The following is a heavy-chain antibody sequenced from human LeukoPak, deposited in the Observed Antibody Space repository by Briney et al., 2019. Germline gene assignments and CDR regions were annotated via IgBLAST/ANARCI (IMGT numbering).Heavy chain of an antibody. CDR2: ISYDGSNK. Sequence: GRSLRLSCAASGFTLSSYAMHWVRQAPGKGLEWVAVISYDGSNKYYADSVKGRFTISRDNSKNTLYLQMNSLRAEDTAVYYCASAYYGDYSSFDYWGQGTLVTVSS. D-gene: IGHD4-17*01. J-gene: IGHJ4*02. V-gene: IGHV3-30-3*01. CDR3: ASAYYGDYSSFDY. CDR1: GFTLSSYA.